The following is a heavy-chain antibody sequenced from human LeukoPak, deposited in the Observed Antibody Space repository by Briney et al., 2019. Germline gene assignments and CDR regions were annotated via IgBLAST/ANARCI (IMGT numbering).Heavy chain of an antibody. J-gene: IGHJ2*01. CDR2: ISAGSGTV. D-gene: IGHD1-14*01. V-gene: IGHV3-48*04. CDR1: GLSLSSNN. CDR3: TKDLGLRRMI. Sequence: PGGSLRLSCAASGLSLSSNNMQWVRQAPGGGLEWLSYISAGSGTVFSADSVKGRFSISRDNARESLFLQMNSLRVDDTAVYYCTKDLGLRRMIWGRGTLVIVSS.